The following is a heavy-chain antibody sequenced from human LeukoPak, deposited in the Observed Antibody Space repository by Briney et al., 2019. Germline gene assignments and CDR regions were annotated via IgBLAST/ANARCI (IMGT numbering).Heavy chain of an antibody. CDR3: AKGHYYGDLGGGNFDL. J-gene: IGHJ4*02. Sequence: GGSLRLSCTASGFSFSDYWMSWVRQAPGKGLEWVANIKQDGSEKNYVDSVKGRFTISRDNAKNSLSLQMNSLRAEDTAVYYCAKGHYYGDLGGGNFDLWGQGALVTVSS. D-gene: IGHD4-17*01. CDR2: IKQDGSEK. CDR1: GFSFSDYW. V-gene: IGHV3-7*01.